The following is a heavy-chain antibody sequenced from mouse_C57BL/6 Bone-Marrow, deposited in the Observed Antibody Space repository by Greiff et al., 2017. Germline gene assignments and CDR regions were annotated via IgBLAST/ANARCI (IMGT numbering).Heavy chain of an antibody. D-gene: IGHD1-1*01. CDR2: IYPRSGNT. Sequence: VQLQESGAELARPGASVKLSCKASGYTFTSYGISWVKQRTGQGLEWIGEIYPRSGNTYYNEKFKGKATLTADKSSSTAYMELSSLTSEDSAVYFCAREGDYYGSSYFDYWGQGTTLTVSS. J-gene: IGHJ2*01. V-gene: IGHV1-81*01. CDR3: AREGDYYGSSYFDY. CDR1: GYTFTSYG.